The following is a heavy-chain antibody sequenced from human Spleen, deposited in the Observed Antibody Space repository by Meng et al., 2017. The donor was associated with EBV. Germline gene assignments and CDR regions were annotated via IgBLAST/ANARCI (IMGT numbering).Heavy chain of an antibody. D-gene: IGHD6-25*01. J-gene: IGHJ5*02. CDR2: INHSCST. CDR1: GVSICTYN. CDR3: SRSGIAAGVGWCDP. Sequence: VQQLGGGPMQLPASPSPSRASYGVSICTYNWSWLRQPPGEGVEGIVGINHSCSTNYKRSLASRVTTSVDTSTTKLSLLLISVTAADTAVKYWSRSGIAAGVGWCDPWGQGTLVTVSS. V-gene: IGHV4-34*01.